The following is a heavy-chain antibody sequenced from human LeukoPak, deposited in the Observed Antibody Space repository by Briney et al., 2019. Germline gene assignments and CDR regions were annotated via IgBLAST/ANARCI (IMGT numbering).Heavy chain of an antibody. V-gene: IGHV3-30*02. CDR2: IRYDGSNK. J-gene: IGHJ3*02. CDR3: ARDRLTLSAFDI. D-gene: IGHD3-16*01. Sequence: PGGSLRLSCAASGFTFSSYGMHWVRQAPGKGLEWVAFIRYDGSNKYYADSVKGRFTISRDNSKTMLFLQMNSLRAEDTAVYFCARDRLTLSAFDIWGQGTMVTVSS. CDR1: GFTFSSYG.